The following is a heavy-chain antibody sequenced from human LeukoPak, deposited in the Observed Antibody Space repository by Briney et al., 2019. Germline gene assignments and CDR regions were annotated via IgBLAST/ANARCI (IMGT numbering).Heavy chain of an antibody. CDR2: INSDGSST. CDR1: GFTFSSYW. Sequence: GGSLRLSCAASGFTFSSYWMHWVRQAPGKGLVWVSRINSDGSSTSYADSVKGRFTISRDNAKNTLYLQMNSLRAEDTAVYYCARAEPRITIFGVDSYNWFDPWGQGTLVTVSS. D-gene: IGHD3-3*01. V-gene: IGHV3-74*01. CDR3: ARAEPRITIFGVDSYNWFDP. J-gene: IGHJ5*02.